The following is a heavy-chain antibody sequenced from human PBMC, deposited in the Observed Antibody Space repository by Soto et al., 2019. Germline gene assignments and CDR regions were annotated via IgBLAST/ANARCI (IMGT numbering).Heavy chain of an antibody. J-gene: IGHJ6*02. D-gene: IGHD3-3*01. CDR1: GGTFSSYA. V-gene: IGHV1-69*05. CDR3: AADAHRDDFWSSYPYYYYSMDV. Sequence: GASVKVSCKASGGTFSSYAISWVRQAPGQGLEWMGGIIPIFGTANYAQKFQGRVTITRDMSTNTAYMELSGLRPEDTAIYYCAADAHRDDFWSSYPYYYYSMDVWGQGTTVTVSS. CDR2: IIPIFGTA.